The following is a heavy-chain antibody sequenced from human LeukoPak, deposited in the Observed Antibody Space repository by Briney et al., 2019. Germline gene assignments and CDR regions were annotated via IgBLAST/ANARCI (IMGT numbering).Heavy chain of an antibody. CDR1: GFTVSSNY. CDR3: ARDNPYSESLAADDAFDI. J-gene: IGHJ3*02. Sequence: RPGGSLRLSCAASGFTVSSNYMSWVRQAPGKGLEWVSSISSSSSYIYYADSVKGRFTISRDNAKNSLYLQMNSLRAEDTALYFCARDNPYSESLAADDAFDIWGQGTMVTVSS. V-gene: IGHV3-21*01. CDR2: ISSSSSYI. D-gene: IGHD1-26*01.